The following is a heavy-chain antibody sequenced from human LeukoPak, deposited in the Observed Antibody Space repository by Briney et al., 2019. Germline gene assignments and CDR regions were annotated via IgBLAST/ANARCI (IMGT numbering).Heavy chain of an antibody. V-gene: IGHV3-33*06. Sequence: GGSLRLSCAASGFIFNHHAMHWVRQAPGKGLEWVAVIWSDKSNRFYADSVRGRFTISRDDSRKTVYLQMERMAAEDTAIYYCAKDAQRGFDYSNSLKNWGQGALVTVAS. CDR2: IWSDKSNR. D-gene: IGHD4-11*01. CDR1: GFIFNHHA. CDR3: AKDAQRGFDYSNSLKN. J-gene: IGHJ4*02.